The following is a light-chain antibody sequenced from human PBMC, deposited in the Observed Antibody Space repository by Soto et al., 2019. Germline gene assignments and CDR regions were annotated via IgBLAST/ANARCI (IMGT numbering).Light chain of an antibody. CDR3: QQYNSYWET. CDR2: KAS. V-gene: IGKV1-5*03. Sequence: DIQMTQSPSTLSGSVGDRVTITCRASQSISSYLNWYQQKPGKAPKLLIYKASSLESGVPSRFSGSGSGTEFTLTISSLQPDDFATYYCQQYNSYWETFGQGTKVDIK. J-gene: IGKJ1*01. CDR1: QSISSY.